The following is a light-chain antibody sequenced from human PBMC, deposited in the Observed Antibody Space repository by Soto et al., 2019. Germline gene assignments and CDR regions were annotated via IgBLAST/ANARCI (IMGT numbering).Light chain of an antibody. V-gene: IGKV1-8*01. CDR2: AAA. CDR1: QGISSF. CDR3: QQYLSYPYT. J-gene: IGKJ2*01. Sequence: AIRMTQSPSSISASPGDRVTITCRASQGISSFLAWYQQKPGKAPKLLIYAAATLQRGAPSRFSASGSGTDFTLTISRLQSEDFATYFCQQYLSYPYTFGQGTKLEI.